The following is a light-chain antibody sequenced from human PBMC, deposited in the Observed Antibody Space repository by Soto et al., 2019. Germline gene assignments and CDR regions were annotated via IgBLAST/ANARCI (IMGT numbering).Light chain of an antibody. J-gene: IGKJ4*01. CDR3: QQYDSYALT. CDR1: QSISSW. Sequence: DIQMTQSPSTLSASVGDRVTITCRASQSISSWLAWYQQKPGKAPKLLIYKASTLESGVPSRFSGSGSGTDSTLTISSLQPDDSATYYCQQYDSYALTFGGGTKVEIK. CDR2: KAS. V-gene: IGKV1-5*03.